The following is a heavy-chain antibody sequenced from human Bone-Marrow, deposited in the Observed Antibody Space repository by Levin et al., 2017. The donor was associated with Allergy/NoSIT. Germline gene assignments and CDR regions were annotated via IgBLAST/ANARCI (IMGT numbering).Heavy chain of an antibody. J-gene: IGHJ3*01. CDR1: GYSFSTYW. CDR3: ATPAGSDPFDV. CDR2: IYPGDSDT. Sequence: GESLKISCKGSGYSFSTYWIGWVRQMPGKGLEWMGVIYPGDSDTRYSPSFKGQVTISVDKFISTAYLQWSSLKASDTAMYYCATPAGSDPFDVWGQGTMVTVSS. D-gene: IGHD2-2*01. V-gene: IGHV5-51*01.